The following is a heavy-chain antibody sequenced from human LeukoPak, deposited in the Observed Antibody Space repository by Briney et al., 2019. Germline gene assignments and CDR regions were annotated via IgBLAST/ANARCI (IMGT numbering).Heavy chain of an antibody. V-gene: IGHV3-30*18. CDR3: AKDKYSGTWYWLDP. CDR2: ISYDGGNK. Sequence: GGSLRLSCAASGFTFSTYAMHWVRQAPGRALEWVAVISYDGGNKQYADSAKGRFIISRDNSKNTLFLQLNSLRAEDTAVYYCAKDKYSGTWYWLDPWGQGTLVTVSS. J-gene: IGHJ5*02. CDR1: GFTFSTYA. D-gene: IGHD5-12*01.